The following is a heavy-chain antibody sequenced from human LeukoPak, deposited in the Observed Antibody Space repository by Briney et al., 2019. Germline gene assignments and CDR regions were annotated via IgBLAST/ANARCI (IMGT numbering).Heavy chain of an antibody. CDR2: INHSGST. V-gene: IGHV4-34*01. D-gene: IGHD2-2*01. Sequence: SETLSLTCAVYGESFSGYYWTWIRQSPGKGLEWIGEINHSGSTNYNPSLKSRVTISVDTSKNQFSLKLSSVTAADTAVYYCARGPAVVVPAHRGYFQHWGQGTLVTVSS. CDR3: ARGPAVVVPAHRGYFQH. J-gene: IGHJ1*01. CDR1: GESFSGYY.